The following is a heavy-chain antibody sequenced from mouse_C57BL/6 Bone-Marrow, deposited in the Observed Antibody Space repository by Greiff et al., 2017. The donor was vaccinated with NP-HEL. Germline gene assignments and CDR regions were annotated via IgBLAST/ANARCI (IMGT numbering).Heavy chain of an antibody. CDR3: TRGGDYYGSSHWYFDV. CDR1: GFTFSSYA. J-gene: IGHJ1*03. V-gene: IGHV5S21*01. Sequence: EVKVEESGEGLVKPGGSLKLSCAASGFTFSSYAMSWVRQTPEKRLEWVAYISSGGDYIYYADTVKGRFTISRDNARNTLYLQMSSLKSEDTAMYYCTRGGDYYGSSHWYFDVWGTGTTVTVSS. CDR2: ISSGGDYI. D-gene: IGHD1-1*01.